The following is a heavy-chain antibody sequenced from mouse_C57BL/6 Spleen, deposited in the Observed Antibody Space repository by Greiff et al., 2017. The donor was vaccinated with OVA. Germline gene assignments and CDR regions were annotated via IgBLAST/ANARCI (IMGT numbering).Heavy chain of an antibody. D-gene: IGHD2-5*01. CDR1: GYSITSGYY. CDR3: ADSNWYFDV. Sequence: EVKLMESGPGLVKPSQSLSLTCSVTGYSITSGYYWSWIRQFPGNKLEWMGYISYDGSNKYNPSLKNRISITRDTSKNQFFLKLNSVTTEDTATYYCADSNWYFDVWGTGTTVTVSS. V-gene: IGHV3-6*01. CDR2: ISYDGSN. J-gene: IGHJ1*03.